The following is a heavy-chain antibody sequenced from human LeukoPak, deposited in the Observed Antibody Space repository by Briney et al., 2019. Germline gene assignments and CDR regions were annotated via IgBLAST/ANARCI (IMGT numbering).Heavy chain of an antibody. D-gene: IGHD3/OR15-3a*01. J-gene: IGHJ4*02. CDR2: ITPSGSPI. CDR1: GFTFSTYS. Sequence: GGSQRLSCAASGFTFSTYSMNWVRQAPGKGLEWVSYITPSGSPIFYADSVMGRFTISRDNAKNSLYLQMNSLRDDDTAVYFCARDKDWGFDYWGQGTLVTVSS. V-gene: IGHV3-48*02. CDR3: ARDKDWGFDY.